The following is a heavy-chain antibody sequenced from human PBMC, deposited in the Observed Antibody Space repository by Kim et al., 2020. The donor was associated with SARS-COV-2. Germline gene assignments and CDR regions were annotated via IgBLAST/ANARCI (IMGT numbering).Heavy chain of an antibody. J-gene: IGHJ6*02. CDR3: ARDLGRTLYGMDV. Sequence: YADSVKGRFTISRDNAKNSLYLQMNSLRAEDTAVYYCARDLGRTLYGMDVWGQGTTVTVSS. V-gene: IGHV3-21*01.